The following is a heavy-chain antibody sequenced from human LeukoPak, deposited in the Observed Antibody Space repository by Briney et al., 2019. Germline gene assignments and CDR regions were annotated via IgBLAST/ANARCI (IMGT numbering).Heavy chain of an antibody. V-gene: IGHV1-8*01. CDR1: GYTFTSYD. CDR3: ARGNVLLWFGELLYFDY. D-gene: IGHD3-10*01. Sequence: ASVKVSCKASGYTFTSYDINWVRQATGQGLEWMGWMNPNSGNTGYAQKFQGRVTMTRNTSISTAYMELSSLRSEDTAVCYCARGNVLLWFGELLYFDYWGQGTLVTVSS. CDR2: MNPNSGNT. J-gene: IGHJ4*02.